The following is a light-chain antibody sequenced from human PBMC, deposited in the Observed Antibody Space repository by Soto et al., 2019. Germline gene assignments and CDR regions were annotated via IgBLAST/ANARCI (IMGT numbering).Light chain of an antibody. CDR3: LLSYSGARPYV. V-gene: IGLV7-46*01. Sequence: HAVVTQEPSLTVSPGGTVTLTCGSSTGAVTSGHSPYWFQQKPGQAPRTLIYDTSNRHSRTPARFSGSLLGGKAALTLSGAQPEDEAEYYCLLSYSGARPYVFGTGTKLTVL. CDR2: DTS. CDR1: TGAVTSGHS. J-gene: IGLJ1*01.